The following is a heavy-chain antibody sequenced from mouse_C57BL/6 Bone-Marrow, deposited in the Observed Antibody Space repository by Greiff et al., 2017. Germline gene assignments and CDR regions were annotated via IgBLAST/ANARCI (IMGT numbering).Heavy chain of an antibody. D-gene: IGHD1-1*01. V-gene: IGHV1-54*01. Sequence: QVQLKESGAELVRPGTSVKVSCKASGYAFTNYLIEWVKQRPGQGLEWIGVINPGSGGTNYNEKVKGKATLTADKSSSTAYMQLSSLTSEDSAVYFCARKGLLRFSWFAYWGQGTLVTVSA. CDR2: INPGSGGT. J-gene: IGHJ3*01. CDR1: GYAFTNYL. CDR3: ARKGLLRFSWFAY.